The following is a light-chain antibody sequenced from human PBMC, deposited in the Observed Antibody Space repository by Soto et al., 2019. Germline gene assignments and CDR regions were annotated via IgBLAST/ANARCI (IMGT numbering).Light chain of an antibody. CDR1: QGVSSY. Sequence: ETVFPRSRAPRSLWPAKRAKRSGKGRQGVSSYLAWYQQKPGQAPRLLIYGASSRATGIPDRFSGRGSGTDFSLALTRLEPEAFAVYFCEQKGSSPLTFGGGTKVDIK. J-gene: IGKJ4*01. CDR2: GAS. CDR3: EQKGSSPLT. V-gene: IGKV3-20*01.